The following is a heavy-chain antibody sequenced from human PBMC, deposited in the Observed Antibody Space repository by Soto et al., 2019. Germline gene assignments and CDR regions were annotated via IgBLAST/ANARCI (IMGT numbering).Heavy chain of an antibody. D-gene: IGHD5-12*01. CDR3: AKELDIGARGHYGSHX. J-gene: IGHJ6*02. Sequence: CLRLSCSASVFTFSSYGMHLVRQAPGKGLEWVSFISYDGSNKYYADSVKGRFTISRDNSKNTLYLQMNSLRAEDTAVYYCAKELDIGARGHYGSHXWGQVTRVT. V-gene: IGHV3-30*18. CDR1: VFTFSSYG. CDR2: ISYDGSNK.